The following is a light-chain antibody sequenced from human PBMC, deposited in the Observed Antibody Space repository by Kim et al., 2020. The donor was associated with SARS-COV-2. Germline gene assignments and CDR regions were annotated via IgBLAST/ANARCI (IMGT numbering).Light chain of an antibody. Sequence: QSALTQPRSVSGSPGQSVTISCTGSRSDVGGHNYVSWYQQRPGKGPKLLIYDVTKRPSGVPYRFPGSKSGSTASLTISGLQPEDEADYYCCTYVGVFTFGGGTQLTVL. CDR3: CTYVGVFT. CDR2: DVT. J-gene: IGLJ2*01. V-gene: IGLV2-11*01. CDR1: RSDVGGHNY.